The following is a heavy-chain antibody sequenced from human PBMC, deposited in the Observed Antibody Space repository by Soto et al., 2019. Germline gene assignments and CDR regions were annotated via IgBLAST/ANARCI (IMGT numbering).Heavy chain of an antibody. Sequence: PGGSLRLSCAASGFTFSSYWMHWVRQAPGKGLVWVSHINSDGSSTNYADSVKGRVTISRDNAENTLYLQMNSLRAEDTAVYYCARDPYFGAIDYWGLGTLVTVSS. V-gene: IGHV3-74*01. D-gene: IGHD3-16*01. CDR3: ARDPYFGAIDY. J-gene: IGHJ4*02. CDR1: GFTFSSYW. CDR2: INSDGSST.